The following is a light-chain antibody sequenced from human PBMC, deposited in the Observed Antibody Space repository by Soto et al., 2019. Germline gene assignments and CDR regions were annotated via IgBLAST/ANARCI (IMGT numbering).Light chain of an antibody. J-gene: IGKJ1*01. V-gene: IGKV1-17*03. CDR1: QGISNY. CDR2: AAS. CDR3: LQHNSYPPT. Sequence: DIQVTQSPSAMSASVGDRVTITCRAGQGISNYLAWFQQKPGKVPKRLMYAASTLQSGVPSRFSGSGSGTEFTLTISSLQPEDFATYYCLQHNSYPPTFGQGTKVDIK.